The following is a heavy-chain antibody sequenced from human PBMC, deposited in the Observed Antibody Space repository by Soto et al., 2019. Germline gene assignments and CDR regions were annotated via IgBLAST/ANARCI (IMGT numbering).Heavy chain of an antibody. D-gene: IGHD1-26*01. CDR1: GYTFTVYY. CDR2: INPKSGGT. Sequence: QVQLVQSGAEVKKPGASVNVSCKASGYTFTVYYMHWVRQAPGQGLEWMGWINPKSGGTMYPQKLQGRVTMTWETSISTASMALTRLRSEDTAVYYCARVLAKGGGSAGFDYWGQGTLVTVSS. V-gene: IGHV1-2*02. J-gene: IGHJ4*02. CDR3: ARVLAKGGGSAGFDY.